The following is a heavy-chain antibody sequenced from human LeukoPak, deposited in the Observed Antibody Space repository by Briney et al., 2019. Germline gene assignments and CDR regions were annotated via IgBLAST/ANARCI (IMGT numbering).Heavy chain of an antibody. D-gene: IGHD6-13*01. V-gene: IGHV4-4*07. CDR3: ARGMRYSSSWYSYMDV. Sequence: KPSETLSLTCTVSGGSISSYYWSWIRQPAGKGLEWIGRIYTSGSTNYNPSLKSRVTMSVDTSKNQFSLKLSSVTAADTAVYYCARGMRYSSSWYSYMDVWGKGTTVTVSS. J-gene: IGHJ6*03. CDR2: IYTSGST. CDR1: GGSISSYY.